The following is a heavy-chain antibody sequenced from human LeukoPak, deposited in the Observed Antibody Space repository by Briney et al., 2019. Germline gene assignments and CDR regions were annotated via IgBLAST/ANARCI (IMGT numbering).Heavy chain of an antibody. J-gene: IGHJ4*02. CDR3: TIGAGVVARRGFAY. CDR1: AYSFTNYG. V-gene: IGHV1-18*01. D-gene: IGHD6-6*01. Sequence: ASVKVSCKTSAYSFTNYGITWVRQAPGQGLEWMGWLSAYSGDTDFAQKLQGRLTMTTDTSTTTAYMELNSLRSDDTAVYYCTIGAGVVARRGFAYWGQGTLVTVSS. CDR2: LSAYSGDT.